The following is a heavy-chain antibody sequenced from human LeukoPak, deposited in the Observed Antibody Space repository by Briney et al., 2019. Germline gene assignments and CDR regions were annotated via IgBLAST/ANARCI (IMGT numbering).Heavy chain of an antibody. CDR3: ARDWEDIVVVPAADETYSWFDP. V-gene: IGHV1-18*04. CDR2: ISAYNGNT. J-gene: IGHJ5*02. CDR1: GYTFTSYG. Sequence: ASVKVSCKASGYTFTSYGISWVRQAPGQGLEWMGWISAYNGNTNYAQKLQGRVTMTTDTSTSTAYMELRSLRSDDTAVYCCARDWEDIVVVPAADETYSWFDPWGQGTLVTVSS. D-gene: IGHD2-2*01.